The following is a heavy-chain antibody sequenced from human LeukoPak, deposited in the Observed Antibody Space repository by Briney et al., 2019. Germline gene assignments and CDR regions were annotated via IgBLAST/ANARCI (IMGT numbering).Heavy chain of an antibody. CDR3: AKDADPTTVVTPYYFDY. V-gene: IGHV3-43D*03. D-gene: IGHD4-23*01. J-gene: IGHJ4*02. CDR2: ISWDGGST. Sequence: GGSLRLSCAASGFTFDDYAMHWVRQAPGKGLERVSLISWDGGSTYYADSVKGRFTISRDNSKNSLYLQMNSLRAEDTALYYCAKDADPTTVVTPYYFDYWGQGTLVTVSS. CDR1: GFTFDDYA.